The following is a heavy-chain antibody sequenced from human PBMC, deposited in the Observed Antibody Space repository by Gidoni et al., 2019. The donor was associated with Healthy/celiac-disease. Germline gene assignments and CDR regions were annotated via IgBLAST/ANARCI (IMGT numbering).Heavy chain of an antibody. V-gene: IGHV1-18*01. CDR3: ARPLPYGSGSSGFDP. CDR2: NSAYNGNT. D-gene: IGHD3-10*01. Sequence: KAGGIVNASCKASGYTCTSYGISWVRQAPGQGLEWMGWNSAYNGNTNYAQMPQGRVTMTRDTSTSTAYMELRSLRSDDTAVYYCARPLPYGSGSSGFDPWGQGTLVTVSS. J-gene: IGHJ5*02. CDR1: GYTCTSYG.